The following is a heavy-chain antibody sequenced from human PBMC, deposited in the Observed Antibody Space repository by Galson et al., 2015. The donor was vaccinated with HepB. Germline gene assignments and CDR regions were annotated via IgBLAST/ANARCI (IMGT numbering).Heavy chain of an antibody. CDR2: IWYDGSNK. J-gene: IGHJ5*02. CDR1: GFTFSSYG. D-gene: IGHD2-21*01. Sequence: SLRLSCAASGFTFSSYGMHWVRQPPGKGLEWVAVIWYDGSNKYYADSVKGRFTISRDNSKNTLYLQMNSLRAEDTAVYYCARGIPFPYCGGDCGPLDPWGQGTLVTVSS. V-gene: IGHV3-33*01. CDR3: ARGIPFPYCGGDCGPLDP.